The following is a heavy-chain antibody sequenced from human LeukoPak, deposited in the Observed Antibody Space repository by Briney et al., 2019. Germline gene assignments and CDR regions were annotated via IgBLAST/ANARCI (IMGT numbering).Heavy chain of an antibody. CDR2: ISSSGSTI. CDR3: ARGDKQLVFNRNKGGFDP. Sequence: GGSLRLSCAASGFTFSTYEMNWVRQAPGKGLEWVSYISSSGSTIYYADSVKGRFTISRDNAKNSLYLQMNSLRTEDTAVYYCARGDKQLVFNRNKGGFDPWGQGTLVTVSS. V-gene: IGHV3-48*03. CDR1: GFTFSTYE. D-gene: IGHD6-13*01. J-gene: IGHJ5*02.